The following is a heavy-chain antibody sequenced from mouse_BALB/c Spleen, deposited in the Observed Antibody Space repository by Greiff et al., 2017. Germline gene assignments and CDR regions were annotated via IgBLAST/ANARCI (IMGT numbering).Heavy chain of an antibody. CDR2: ISYSGST. Sequence: EVKLEESGPSLVKPSQTLSLTCSVTGDSITSGYWNWIRKFPGNKLEYMGYISYSGSTYYNPSLKSRISITRDTSKNQYYLQLNSVTTEDTATYYCARPQLGRGYAMDYWGQGTSVTVSS. J-gene: IGHJ4*01. CDR3: ARPQLGRGYAMDY. V-gene: IGHV3-8*02. CDR1: GDSITSGY. D-gene: IGHD4-1*02.